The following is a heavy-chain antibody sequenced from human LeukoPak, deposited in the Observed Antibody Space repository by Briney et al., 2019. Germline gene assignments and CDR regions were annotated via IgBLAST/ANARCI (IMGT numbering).Heavy chain of an antibody. CDR2: ICYSGST. Sequence: SETLSLTCTVSGGSISSSSYYWGWIRQPPGKGLEWIGSICYSGSTYYNPSLKSRVTISVDTSKNQFSLKLSSVTAADTAVYYCASASDYYDSSGYHFDYWGQGTLVTVSS. CDR3: ASASDYYDSSGYHFDY. J-gene: IGHJ4*02. D-gene: IGHD3-22*01. CDR1: GGSISSSSYY. V-gene: IGHV4-39*07.